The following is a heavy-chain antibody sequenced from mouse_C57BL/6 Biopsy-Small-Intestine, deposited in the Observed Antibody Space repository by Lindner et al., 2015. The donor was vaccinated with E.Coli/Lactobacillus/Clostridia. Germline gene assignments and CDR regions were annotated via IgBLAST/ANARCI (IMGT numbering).Heavy chain of an antibody. D-gene: IGHD1-1*01. V-gene: IGHV1-9*01. Sequence: VQLQEVWSRADEAWGRQCKLSCKATGYTFTGYWIEWVKQRPGHGLEWIGEILPGSGSTNYNEKFKGKATFTADTSSNTAYMQLSSLTTEDFAIYYCARRGYYGSSSYYAMDYWGQGTSVTVSS. CDR2: ILPGSGST. J-gene: IGHJ4*01. CDR3: ARRGYYGSSSYYAMDY. CDR1: GYTFTGYW.